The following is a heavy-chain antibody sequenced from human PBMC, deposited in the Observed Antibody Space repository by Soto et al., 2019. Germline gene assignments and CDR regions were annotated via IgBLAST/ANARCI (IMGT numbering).Heavy chain of an antibody. D-gene: IGHD3-9*01. CDR2: ISWNSGSI. J-gene: IGHJ4*02. Sequence: GGSLRLSCAASGFTFDDYAMHWVRQAPGKGLEWFSGISWNSGSIGYADSGKVRLTISRDNAKNSLNLQMNSLRAEDTSLYYCAKDITDWPVGDFDYWGQGTLVTVSS. CDR3: AKDITDWPVGDFDY. V-gene: IGHV3-9*01. CDR1: GFTFDDYA.